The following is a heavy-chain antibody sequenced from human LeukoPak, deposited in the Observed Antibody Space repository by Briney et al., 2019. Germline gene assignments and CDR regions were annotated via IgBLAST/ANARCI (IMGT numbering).Heavy chain of an antibody. Sequence: GGSLRLSCAASGFTFSTYWMSWVRQAPGQGLDWVANIKQDGSEKYYVDSVKGQFTISRDNAKNSLYLQMNSLRAEDTAMYYCARDSAGNAYWGQGTLVTVSS. CDR1: GFTFSTYW. CDR2: IKQDGSEK. D-gene: IGHD6-13*01. V-gene: IGHV3-7*01. CDR3: ARDSAGNAY. J-gene: IGHJ4*02.